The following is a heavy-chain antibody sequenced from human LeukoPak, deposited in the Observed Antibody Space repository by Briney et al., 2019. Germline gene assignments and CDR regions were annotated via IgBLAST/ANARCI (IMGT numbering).Heavy chain of an antibody. Sequence: SQTLFLTCIVSGGSISSGSFYWGWIRQPDAKGLEWNGRIYTSGTTNYNPSLKSRVTISLDTSKNRFSLELSSVTAADTAVYYCAREGLGFSGSGSYPAHYWGQGTLVTVSS. CDR2: IYTSGTT. J-gene: IGHJ4*02. CDR3: AREGLGFSGSGSYPAHY. D-gene: IGHD3-10*01. V-gene: IGHV4-61*02. CDR1: GGSISSGSFY.